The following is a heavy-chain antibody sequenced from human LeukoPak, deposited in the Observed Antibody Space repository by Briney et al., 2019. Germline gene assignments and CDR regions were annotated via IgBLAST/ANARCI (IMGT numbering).Heavy chain of an antibody. CDR1: GFTFSSYA. J-gene: IGHJ4*02. D-gene: IGHD1-26*01. V-gene: IGHV3-74*01. CDR3: ARGYSATSRVDY. Sequence: PGGSLRLSCAASGFTFSSYAMSWVRQAPGKGLVWVSRINSDGYSTTYADSVKGRFTISRDNAKNTLYLQMNSLRAEDTAVYYCARGYSATSRVDYWGRGALVTVSS. CDR2: INSDGYST.